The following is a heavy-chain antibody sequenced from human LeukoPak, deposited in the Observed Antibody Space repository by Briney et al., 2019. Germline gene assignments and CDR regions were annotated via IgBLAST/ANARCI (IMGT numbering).Heavy chain of an antibody. V-gene: IGHV3-48*03. D-gene: IGHD5-12*01. CDR2: ISSSGSTI. CDR3: ARSFVATRPDD. Sequence: GGSLRLSCAASGFTFSSYEMNWVRQAPGKGLEWVSYISSSGSTIYYADSVKGRFTISRDNAKNSLYLQMNSLRAEDTAVYYCARSFVATRPDDWGQGTLVTVSS. CDR1: GFTFSSYE. J-gene: IGHJ4*02.